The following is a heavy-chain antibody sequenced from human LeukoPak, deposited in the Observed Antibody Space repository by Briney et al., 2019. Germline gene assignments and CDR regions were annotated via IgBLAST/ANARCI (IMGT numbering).Heavy chain of an antibody. J-gene: IGHJ4*02. V-gene: IGHV3-74*01. CDR2: INSDGSST. CDR3: ARGNILTGYGY. D-gene: IGHD3-9*01. Sequence: GGSLRLSCAASGFTFSSYWMHWVRQAPGKGLVWVSRINSDGSSTSYADSVKGRYTISRENAKNSLYLQMNSLRPGDTAVYYCARGNILTGYGYWGRGTLVTVSS. CDR1: GFTFSSYW.